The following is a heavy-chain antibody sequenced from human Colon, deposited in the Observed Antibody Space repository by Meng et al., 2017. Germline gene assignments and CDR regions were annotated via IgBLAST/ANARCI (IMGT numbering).Heavy chain of an antibody. Sequence: QAVGLGLVWPSRILSLTCTVSGCPVSSGSYYWNWIRQPPGKGLEWIGYIYYSGRTNYNPSLKSRVTISVDTSKNQFSLKLSSVTAADTAVYYCARGMTNGITFGGVIVNWGQGTLVTVSS. CDR1: GCPVSSGSYY. D-gene: IGHD3-16*02. CDR3: ARGMTNGITFGGVIVN. V-gene: IGHV4-61*01. CDR2: IYYSGRT. J-gene: IGHJ4*02.